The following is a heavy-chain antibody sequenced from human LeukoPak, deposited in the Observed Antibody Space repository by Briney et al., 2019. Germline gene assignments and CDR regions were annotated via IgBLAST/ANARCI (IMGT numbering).Heavy chain of an antibody. J-gene: IGHJ3*02. V-gene: IGHV3-73*01. D-gene: IGHD3-9*01. CDR3: TRHYDILTGYYGGAFDI. Sequence: PGGSLKLSCAASGFTFSGSAMHWVRQASGKGLEWVGRIRSKANSYATAYAASVKGRFTISRDDSKNTAYLQMNSLKTEDTAVYYCTRHYDILTGYYGGAFDIWGQGTMLTVSS. CDR2: IRSKANSYAT. CDR1: GFTFSGSA.